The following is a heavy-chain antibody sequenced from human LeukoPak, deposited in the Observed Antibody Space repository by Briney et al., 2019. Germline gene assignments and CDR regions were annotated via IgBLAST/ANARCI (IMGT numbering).Heavy chain of an antibody. J-gene: IGHJ4*02. V-gene: IGHV3-9*01. D-gene: IGHD6-13*01. CDR1: GFTFSSYA. CDR2: ISWNSGTL. Sequence: GGSLRLSCAASGFTFSSYAMSWVRQAPGKGLEWVSGISWNSGTLDYANSVKGRFTISRDNAKNSLYLQMDSLRAEDTALYYCAKGTGYSSSWFEYWGQGALVTVSS. CDR3: AKGTGYSSSWFEY.